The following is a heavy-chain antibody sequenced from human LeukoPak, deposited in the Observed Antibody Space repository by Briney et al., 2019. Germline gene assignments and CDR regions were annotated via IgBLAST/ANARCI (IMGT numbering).Heavy chain of an antibody. CDR2: ISYDGSNK. Sequence: PGGSLRLSCAASGFTFSSYGMHWVRQAPGKRVEWVAVISYDGSNKYYADSVKGRFTISRDNSKSTLYLQMNSLRAEDTAVYYCAKDRDGLHWGQGTLVTVSS. V-gene: IGHV3-30*18. J-gene: IGHJ4*02. CDR3: AKDRDGLH. D-gene: IGHD5-24*01. CDR1: GFTFSSYG.